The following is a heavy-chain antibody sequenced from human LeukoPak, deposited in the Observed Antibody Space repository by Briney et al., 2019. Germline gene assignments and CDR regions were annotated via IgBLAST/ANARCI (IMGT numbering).Heavy chain of an antibody. CDR1: GVSISTTSYY. CDR2: MLYRGST. V-gene: IGHV4-39*01. Sequence: SETLSLTCTVSGVSISTTSYYWGWIGQTPGKGLEWIGSMLYRGSTYYSPSLRSRVIISVDASKNQFFLTLSAVTAADTAVYYCARQGGWGGALSFFDSWGQGTLVTVSS. D-gene: IGHD3-16*01. CDR3: ARQGGWGGALSFFDS. J-gene: IGHJ4*02.